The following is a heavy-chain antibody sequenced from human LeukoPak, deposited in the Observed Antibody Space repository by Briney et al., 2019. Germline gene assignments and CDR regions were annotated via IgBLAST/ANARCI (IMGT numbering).Heavy chain of an antibody. CDR2: IYTSGST. CDR1: GGSISSYY. D-gene: IGHD6-19*01. J-gene: IGHJ6*03. Sequence: PSETLSLTCTASGGSISSYYWSWIRQPAGKGLEWIGRIYTSGSTNYNPSLKSRVTISVDKSKNQFSLKLSSVTAADTAVYYCARDPSSGWSNYYYYYMDVWGKGTTVTVS. V-gene: IGHV4-4*07. CDR3: ARDPSSGWSNYYYYYMDV.